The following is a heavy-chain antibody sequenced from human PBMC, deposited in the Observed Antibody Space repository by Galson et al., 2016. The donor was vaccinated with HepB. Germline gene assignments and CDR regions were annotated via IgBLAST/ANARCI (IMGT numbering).Heavy chain of an antibody. CDR2: ISSDGGSN. Sequence: SLRLSCAASGFTFSRNAIHWVRQAPGKGLKWVAVISSDGGSNYYADSVKGRFTISRDNSKNTLYLQMNSLRAEDSAVYYCARVIGGTLDALDTWGQGTMVTVSS. V-gene: IGHV3-30*04. J-gene: IGHJ3*02. D-gene: IGHD2-21*01. CDR1: GFTFSRNA. CDR3: ARVIGGTLDALDT.